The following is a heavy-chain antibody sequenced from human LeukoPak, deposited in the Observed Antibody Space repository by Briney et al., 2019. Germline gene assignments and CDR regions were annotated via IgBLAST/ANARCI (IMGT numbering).Heavy chain of an antibody. D-gene: IGHD2-2*01. CDR3: ARDWGRGYCSSTSCYVLGSFDY. Sequence: GGSLRLSCSASGFTFSSYAMHWVRQAPGKGLEWVAVISYDGSNKYYADSVKGRFTISRDNYKNTLYLQMNSLRAEDTAVYYCARDWGRGYCSSTSCYVLGSFDYWGQGTLVTVSS. CDR1: GFTFSSYA. CDR2: ISYDGSNK. V-gene: IGHV3-30*04. J-gene: IGHJ4*02.